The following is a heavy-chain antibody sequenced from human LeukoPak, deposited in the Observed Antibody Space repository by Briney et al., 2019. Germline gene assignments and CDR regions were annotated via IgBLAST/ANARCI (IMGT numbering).Heavy chain of an antibody. J-gene: IGHJ4*02. CDR3: ARDWKYCSGGSCYGGFDC. Sequence: PGTSLRLSCAGSGFTFRSYGMHWVRQAPGKGLEWVAVIWYDGSKKYYADSVKGRFTISRDNSKNTLYLQMNSLRAEDTAVYYCARDWKYCSGGSCYGGFDCWGQGTLVTVSS. V-gene: IGHV3-33*01. D-gene: IGHD2-15*01. CDR2: IWYDGSKK. CDR1: GFTFRSYG.